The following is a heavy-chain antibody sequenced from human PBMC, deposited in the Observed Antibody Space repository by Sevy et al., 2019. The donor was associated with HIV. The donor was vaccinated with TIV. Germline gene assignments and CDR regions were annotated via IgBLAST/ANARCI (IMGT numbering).Heavy chain of an antibody. Sequence: GGSLRLSCAASGFTFSHYAMHWVRQAPGKGLEWVAVISYDGSEKNYADSVKGRFTFSRDNSKNTLFLLMNSLTVEDTAVNYCARDYMVATMRGYLDSWGQGTLVTVSS. CDR2: ISYDGSEK. J-gene: IGHJ4*02. D-gene: IGHD5-12*01. V-gene: IGHV3-30-3*01. CDR1: GFTFSHYA. CDR3: ARDYMVATMRGYLDS.